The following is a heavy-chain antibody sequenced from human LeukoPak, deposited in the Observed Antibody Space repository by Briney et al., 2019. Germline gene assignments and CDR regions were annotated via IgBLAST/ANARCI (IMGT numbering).Heavy chain of an antibody. J-gene: IGHJ4*02. Sequence: GASVKVSCKASGYTFTGYYMHWVRQALGQGLEWMGWINPNSGGTNYAQKFQGRVTMTRDTSISTAYMELSRLRSDDTAVYYCARSPYYSSGWYTQDYWGQGTLVTVSS. CDR1: GYTFTGYY. CDR3: ARSPYYSSGWYTQDY. V-gene: IGHV1-2*02. CDR2: INPNSGGT. D-gene: IGHD6-19*01.